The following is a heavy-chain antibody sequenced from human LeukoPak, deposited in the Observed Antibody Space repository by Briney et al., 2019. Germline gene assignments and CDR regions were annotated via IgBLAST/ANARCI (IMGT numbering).Heavy chain of an antibody. CDR1: GYTFTSYG. J-gene: IGHJ6*03. CDR3: ARLYSSVLSYYYYMDV. D-gene: IGHD6-25*01. Sequence: ASVKVSCKASGYTFTSYGISWVRQAPGQGLEWMGWISAYNGNTNYAQKLQGRVTMTTDTSTSTACMELRSLRSDDTAVYYCARLYSSVLSYYYYMDVWGKGTTVTISS. V-gene: IGHV1-18*01. CDR2: ISAYNGNT.